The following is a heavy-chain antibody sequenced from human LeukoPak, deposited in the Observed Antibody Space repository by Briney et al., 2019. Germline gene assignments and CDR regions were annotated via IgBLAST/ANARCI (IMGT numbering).Heavy chain of an antibody. CDR1: GGTFSSYA. CDR2: IIPIFGTA. Sequence: GASVKVSCKASGGTFSSYAISWVRQAPGQGLEWMGGIIPIFGTANYALKFQGRVTITTDESTSTAYMELSSLRSEDTAVYYCLWFGEYPSTWGQGTLVTVSS. D-gene: IGHD3-10*01. CDR3: LWFGEYPST. J-gene: IGHJ5*02. V-gene: IGHV1-69*05.